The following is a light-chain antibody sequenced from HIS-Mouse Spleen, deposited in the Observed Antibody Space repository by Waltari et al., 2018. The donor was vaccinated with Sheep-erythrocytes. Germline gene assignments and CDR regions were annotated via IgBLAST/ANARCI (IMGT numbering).Light chain of an antibody. CDR1: ALPKKY. V-gene: IGLV3-10*01. Sequence: SYELTQPPSVSVSPGQTARITCSGDALPKKYAYWYQQKSGQAPVLVIYEDSKRPSGIPERFSGSSSGKMANLTISGAQVEDEADYYCYSTDSSGNHSNWVFGGGTKLTVL. CDR3: YSTDSSGNHSNWV. J-gene: IGLJ3*02. CDR2: EDS.